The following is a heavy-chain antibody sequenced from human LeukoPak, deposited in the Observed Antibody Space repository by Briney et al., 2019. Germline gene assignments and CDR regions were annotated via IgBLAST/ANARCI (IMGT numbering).Heavy chain of an antibody. CDR2: INAGNGDT. J-gene: IGHJ4*02. CDR1: GYTFTSYA. D-gene: IGHD3-3*01. Sequence: ASVKVSCKASGYTFTSYAMHWVRQAPGQRLEWMGWINAGNGDTKYSQKFQGRVTITRDTSASTAYMELSSLRSEDTAVYYCAREGYYDFWSGSGNFDYWGQGTLVTVSS. V-gene: IGHV1-3*01. CDR3: AREGYYDFWSGSGNFDY.